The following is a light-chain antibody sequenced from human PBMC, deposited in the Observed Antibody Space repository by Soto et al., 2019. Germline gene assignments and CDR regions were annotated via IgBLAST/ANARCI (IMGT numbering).Light chain of an antibody. CDR1: QSVGSSD. CDR2: GAS. CDR3: QLSGNSPWR. V-gene: IGKV3-20*01. Sequence: EIVLTHSPATLALSTVERATRACRASQSVGSSDLAWYLQKPGQAPRLLIDGASDRAAGIPVRLSGSGSGTDFTPILRRLEPEDFAVYDCQLSGNSPWRCGHGTKVDI. J-gene: IGKJ1*01.